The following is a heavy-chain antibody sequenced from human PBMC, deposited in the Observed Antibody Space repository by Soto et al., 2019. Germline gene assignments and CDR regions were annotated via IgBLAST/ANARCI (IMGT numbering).Heavy chain of an antibody. D-gene: IGHD1-26*01. CDR3: ARWGLSGSIWYFDL. Sequence: QVQLVESGGGVVQPGRSLRLSCAASGFTFSDYAIHWVRQAPGKGLEWVAVISYDGSNKYYADSVKGRFTISRDNSKNTLYLQMNSLRVEDTAVYYCARWGLSGSIWYFDLWGRGTLVTVSS. CDR2: ISYDGSNK. V-gene: IGHV3-30-3*01. J-gene: IGHJ2*01. CDR1: GFTFSDYA.